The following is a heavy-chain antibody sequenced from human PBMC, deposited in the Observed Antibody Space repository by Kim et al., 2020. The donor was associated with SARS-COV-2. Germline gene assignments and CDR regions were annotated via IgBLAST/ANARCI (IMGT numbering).Heavy chain of an antibody. V-gene: IGHV3-13*04. CDR3: ARADDDYGAFDI. D-gene: IGHD4-17*01. CDR1: GFTFSRYD. CDR2: IGTAGDK. J-gene: IGHJ3*02. Sequence: GGSLRLSCAASGFTFSRYDMHWVRQTPGKRLEWVSAIGTAGDKYYPGSVKDRFTISRENAKNSFYLQMNGLRAGDTAVYYCARADDDYGAFDIWGQGTMVTVSS.